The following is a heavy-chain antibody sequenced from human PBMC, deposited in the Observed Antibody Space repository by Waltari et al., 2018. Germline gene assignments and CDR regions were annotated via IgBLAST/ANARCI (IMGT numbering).Heavy chain of an antibody. CDR1: GVIFRRHW. D-gene: IGHD1-26*01. J-gene: IGHJ4*02. CDR2: INQDGGEK. Sequence: EVRPVASGGGLVTLGGSLRLPCPASGVIFRRHWMSWLRQAPGKGLEWVANINQDGGEKYYVDSVKGRFTISRDNANNLLYLQMNSLRAEDTAVYYCARTRGNDYWGQGTLVTVSS. V-gene: IGHV3-7*01. CDR3: ARTRGNDY.